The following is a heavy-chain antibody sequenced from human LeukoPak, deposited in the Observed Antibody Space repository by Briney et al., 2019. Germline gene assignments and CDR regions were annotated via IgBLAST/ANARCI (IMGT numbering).Heavy chain of an antibody. V-gene: IGHV4-34*01. CDR1: SGSFSAYY. Sequence: SETLSLTCAVYSGSFSAYYWSWIRQPPGKGLEWIGEINHMGSTKYNPSLKSRVTISVGTSKNQLSLNLRSVTAADTAVYYCARELIGTTTFDSWGQGTLVTVSS. CDR2: INHMGST. J-gene: IGHJ4*02. D-gene: IGHD1-20*01. CDR3: ARELIGTTTFDS.